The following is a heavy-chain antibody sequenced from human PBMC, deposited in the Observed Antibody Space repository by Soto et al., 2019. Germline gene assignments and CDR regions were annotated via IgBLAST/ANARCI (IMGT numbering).Heavy chain of an antibody. D-gene: IGHD2-2*01. CDR3: AKDSERLIVVVPAGGTWLDC. J-gene: IGHJ4*02. CDR2: ISGSGGST. CDR1: GFTFSSYA. V-gene: IGHV3-23*01. Sequence: GGSLRLSCAASGFTFSSYAMSWVRQAPGKGLEWVSAISGSGGSTYYADSVKGRFTISRDNSKNTLYLQMNGLRAEETAVYYCAKDSERLIVVVPAGGTWLDCWGQGTLVTVSS.